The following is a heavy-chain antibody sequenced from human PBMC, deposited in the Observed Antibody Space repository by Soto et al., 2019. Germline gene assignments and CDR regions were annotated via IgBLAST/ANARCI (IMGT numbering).Heavy chain of an antibody. D-gene: IGHD3-3*01. CDR2: ISAYNGNT. J-gene: IGHJ6*02. CDR3: ARDIGPVLRFLEWLTVRKDGMDV. Sequence: QVPLVQSGAEVKKPGASVKVSCKASGYTFTSYGISWVRQAPGQGLEWMGCISAYNGNTNYAQKLQGRVNMTTDTSTSTAYMELRRLRSDDTAVYYCARDIGPVLRFLEWLTVRKDGMDVWGQGTTVTVSS. V-gene: IGHV1-18*01. CDR1: GYTFTSYG.